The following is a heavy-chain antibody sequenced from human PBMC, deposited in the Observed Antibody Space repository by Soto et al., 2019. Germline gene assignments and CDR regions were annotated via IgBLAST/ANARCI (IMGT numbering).Heavy chain of an antibody. V-gene: IGHV1-69*01. J-gene: IGHJ4*02. CDR1: GGTFRNHG. D-gene: IGHD3-16*01. Sequence: QVHLVQSGAEVRKPGSSVKVSCKASGGTFRNHGINWVRQAPGQGLEWVGAFIPILGTTNYAPKFQGRVTITADESTSTAYMQLSSLRSEDSAIYFCARARLRLGELSFGSFDYWGQGTLVTVSS. CDR3: ARARLRLGELSFGSFDY. CDR2: FIPILGTT.